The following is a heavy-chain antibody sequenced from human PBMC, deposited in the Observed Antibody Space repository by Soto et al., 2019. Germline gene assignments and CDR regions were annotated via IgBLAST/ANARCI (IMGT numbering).Heavy chain of an antibody. V-gene: IGHV1-18*01. J-gene: IGHJ4*02. CDR1: GYTFTSYG. Sequence: ASVKVSCKASGYTFTSYGISWVRQAPGQGLEWMGWISAYNGNTNYAQKLQGRVTMTTDTSTSTAYMELRSLRSDDTAVYYCARDPGRLGYCSSTSCPSYFDYWGQGTLVTVSS. CDR3: ARDPGRLGYCSSTSCPSYFDY. D-gene: IGHD2-2*01. CDR2: ISAYNGNT.